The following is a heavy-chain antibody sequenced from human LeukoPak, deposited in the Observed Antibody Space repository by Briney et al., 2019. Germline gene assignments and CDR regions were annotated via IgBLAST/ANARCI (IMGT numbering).Heavy chain of an antibody. CDR3: ARDHAEITGA. CDR2: ISSSSSTI. CDR1: GFTFSSYS. D-gene: IGHD3-16*01. Sequence: GGSLRLSCAASGFTFSSYSMNWVRQAPGKGLEWVSYISSSSSTIYYADSVKGRFTISRDNAKNSLCLQMNSLRAEDTAVYYCARDHAEITGARGQGTLVTVSS. J-gene: IGHJ4*02. V-gene: IGHV3-48*01.